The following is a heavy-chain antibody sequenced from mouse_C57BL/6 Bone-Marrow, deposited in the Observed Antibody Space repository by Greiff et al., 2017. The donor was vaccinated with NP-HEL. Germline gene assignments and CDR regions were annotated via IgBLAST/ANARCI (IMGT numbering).Heavy chain of an antibody. CDR2: ISDGGSYT. CDR1: GFTFSSYA. D-gene: IGHD1-1*01. J-gene: IGHJ2*01. V-gene: IGHV5-4*01. CDR3: ARADYGSRLFFDY. Sequence: EVQGVESGGGLVKPGGSLKLSCAASGFTFSSYAMSWVRQTPEKRLEWVATISDGGSYTSYPDNVKGRFTISRANAKYHLFLQMRHLKLDDTAMYYCARADYGSRLFFDYWGQGTTLTVSS.